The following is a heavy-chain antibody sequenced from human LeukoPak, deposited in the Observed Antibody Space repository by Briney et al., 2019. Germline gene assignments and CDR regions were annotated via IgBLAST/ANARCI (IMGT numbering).Heavy chain of an antibody. CDR1: GGPINSYY. Sequence: SEILSLTCTVSGGPINSYYWSWIRQPPGKGLEWIGYIYYSGSTNYNPSLKSRVTISVDTSKNQFSLKLSSVTAADTAVYFCAREDTAMVRTAFDIWGQGTMVTVSS. CDR2: IYYSGST. CDR3: AREDTAMVRTAFDI. J-gene: IGHJ3*02. V-gene: IGHV4-59*01. D-gene: IGHD5-18*01.